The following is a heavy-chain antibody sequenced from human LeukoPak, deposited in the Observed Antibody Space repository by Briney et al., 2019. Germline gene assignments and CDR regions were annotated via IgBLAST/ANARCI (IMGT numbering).Heavy chain of an antibody. CDR3: AKLATDDSSGYYYHTNWYFDL. CDR2: LWYDGSKE. J-gene: IGHJ2*01. V-gene: IGHV3-33*06. D-gene: IGHD3-22*01. CDR1: GFTFSSYG. Sequence: GGSLRLSCAASGFTFSSYGMHWVRQTPGKGLEWVAVLWYDGSKEFYADSVRGRFTISRDNSKNTLYLQMNSLRAEDTAVYYCAKLATDDSSGYYYHTNWYFDLWGRGTLVTVSS.